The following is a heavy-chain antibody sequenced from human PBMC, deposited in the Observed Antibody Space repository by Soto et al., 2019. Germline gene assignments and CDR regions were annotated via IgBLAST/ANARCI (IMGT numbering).Heavy chain of an antibody. V-gene: IGHV4-39*01. CDR1: GGSISSSSYY. J-gene: IGHJ5*02. CDR2: IYYSGST. Sequence: SETLSLTCTVSGGSISSSSYYWGWIRQPPGKGLEWIGSIYYSGSTYYNPSLKSRVTISVDTSKNQFSLKLSSVTAADTAVYFCARLYSGYDYNWFDPWGQGTLVTVSS. CDR3: ARLYSGYDYNWFDP. D-gene: IGHD5-12*01.